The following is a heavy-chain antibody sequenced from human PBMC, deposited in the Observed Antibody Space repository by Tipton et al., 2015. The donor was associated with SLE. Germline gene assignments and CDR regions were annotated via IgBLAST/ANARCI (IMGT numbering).Heavy chain of an antibody. CDR2: IYYTGST. D-gene: IGHD4-11*01. CDR3: ARQRLQPGGDFFDL. J-gene: IGHJ4*02. V-gene: IGHV4-39*07. CDR1: GGSISDSHYY. Sequence: TLSLTCSVSGGSISDSHYYGGWLRQPPGKGLEWIGSIYYTGSTFYTPSLESRVTISGDTSKNQFSLKLTYVTAADTAVYYCARQRLQPGGDFFDLWGQGTLVTVSS.